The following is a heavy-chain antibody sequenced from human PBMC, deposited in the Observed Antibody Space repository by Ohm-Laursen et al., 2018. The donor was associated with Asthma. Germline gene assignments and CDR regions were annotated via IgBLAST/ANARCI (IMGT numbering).Heavy chain of an antibody. CDR2: IYYSGST. Sequence: SETLSLTCTVSGGSISSSSYYWGWIRQPPGKGLEWIGSIYYSGSTYYNPSLKSRVTISVDTSKNQFSLKLSSVTAADTAVYYCATCSGGSCLLGDYWGQGTLVTVSS. CDR1: GGSISSSSYY. CDR3: ATCSGGSCLLGDY. J-gene: IGHJ4*02. D-gene: IGHD2-15*01. V-gene: IGHV4-39*01.